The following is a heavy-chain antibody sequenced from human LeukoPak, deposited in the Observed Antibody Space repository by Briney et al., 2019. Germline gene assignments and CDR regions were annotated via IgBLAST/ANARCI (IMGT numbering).Heavy chain of an antibody. J-gene: IGHJ4*02. CDR2: VYYSGST. D-gene: IGHD3-22*01. CDR3: ARGSGSSGDWY. V-gene: IGHV4-59*01. CDR1: GGSISSYY. Sequence: SETLSLTCTVSGGSISSYYWSWVRQPPGKGLEWIGYVYYSGSTNYNPSLKSRVTISVDTSKNQFSLKLSSVTAADTAVYYCARGSGSSGDWYWGQGTLVTVSS.